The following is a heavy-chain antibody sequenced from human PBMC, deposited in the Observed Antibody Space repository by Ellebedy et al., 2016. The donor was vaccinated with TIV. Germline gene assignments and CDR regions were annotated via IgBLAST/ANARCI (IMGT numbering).Heavy chain of an antibody. CDR3: AGVRVGASDY. V-gene: IGHV4-34*01. CDR1: GGSFSGYY. Sequence: SETLSLTCGVYGGSFSGYYWSWIRQPPGKGLEWIGSIYHSGSTYYNPSLKSRVTISVDTSKNQFSLKLSSVTAADTAVYYCAGVRVGASDYWGQGTLVTVSS. J-gene: IGHJ4*02. D-gene: IGHD1-26*01. CDR2: IYHSGST.